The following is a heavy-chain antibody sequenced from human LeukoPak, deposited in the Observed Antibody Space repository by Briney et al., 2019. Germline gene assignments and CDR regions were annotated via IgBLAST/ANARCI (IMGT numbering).Heavy chain of an antibody. CDR2: ISGSGGST. CDR1: GFTFSSYA. V-gene: IGHV3-23*01. CDR3: AKGDSMTTVTTDAFDI. Sequence: GGSLRLSCAASGFTFSSYAMSWVRQAPGKGLEWVSAISGSGGSTYYADSVKGRFTISRDNSKNTLYLQMNSLRAEDTAVYYCAKGDSMTTVTTDAFDIWGQGTMVTVSS. D-gene: IGHD4-17*01. J-gene: IGHJ3*02.